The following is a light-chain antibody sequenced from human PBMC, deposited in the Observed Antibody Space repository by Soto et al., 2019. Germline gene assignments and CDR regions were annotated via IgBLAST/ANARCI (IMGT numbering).Light chain of an antibody. CDR3: HQTASNPWT. CDR2: AAS. J-gene: IGKJ1*01. CDR1: QSISTQ. Sequence: DTQMTQSPFSLSASVGDRVTITCRASQSISTQLNWYQQKLGKAPKLLIYAASNLQSGVPSRFSGSGSGTDFTLTISSLQLEDFETYHCHQTASNPWTLGQGTKVEI. V-gene: IGKV1-39*01.